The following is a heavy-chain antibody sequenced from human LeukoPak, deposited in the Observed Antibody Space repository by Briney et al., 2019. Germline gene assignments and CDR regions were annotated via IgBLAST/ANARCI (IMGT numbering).Heavy chain of an antibody. V-gene: IGHV1-8*01. CDR2: MNPNSGNT. Sequence: GASVKVSCKASGYTFTSYDINWVRQATGQGLEWMGWMNPNSGNTGYAQKFQGRATMTRNTSISTAYMELSGLRSEDTAVYYCARARLRSTSCPGYWGQGTLVTVSS. CDR3: ARARLRSTSCPGY. CDR1: GYTFTSYD. D-gene: IGHD2-2*01. J-gene: IGHJ4*02.